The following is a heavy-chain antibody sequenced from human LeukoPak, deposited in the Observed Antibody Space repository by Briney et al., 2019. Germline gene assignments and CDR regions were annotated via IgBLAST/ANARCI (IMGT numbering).Heavy chain of an antibody. D-gene: IGHD1-26*01. V-gene: IGHV3-9*01. J-gene: IGHJ3*02. Sequence: GGSLRLSCAASGFTFDDYAMHWVRQAPGKGLEWVSGISWNSGSIGYADSVKGRFTISRDNAKNSLYLQMNSLRAEDTALYYCAKDIGGSFRDYNTFDMWGQGTMVTVSS. CDR3: AKDIGGSFRDYNTFDM. CDR2: ISWNSGSI. CDR1: GFTFDDYA.